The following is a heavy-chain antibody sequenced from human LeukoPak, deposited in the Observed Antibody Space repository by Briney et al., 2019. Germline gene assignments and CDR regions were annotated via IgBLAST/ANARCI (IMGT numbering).Heavy chain of an antibody. CDR1: GYTFTGYY. Sequence: ASVKVSCKASGYTFTGYYMHWVRQAPGQGLEWTGWINPNSGGTNYAQKFQGRVTMTRDTSISTAYMELSRLRSDDTAVYYCARGPEYSSSSFDYWGQGTLVTVSS. CDR2: INPNSGGT. V-gene: IGHV1-2*02. CDR3: ARGPEYSSSSFDY. J-gene: IGHJ4*02. D-gene: IGHD6-6*01.